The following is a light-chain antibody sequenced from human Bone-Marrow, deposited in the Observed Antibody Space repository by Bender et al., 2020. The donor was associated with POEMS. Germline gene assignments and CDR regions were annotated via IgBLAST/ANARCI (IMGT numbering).Light chain of an antibody. CDR2: DVS. CDR1: SSDVSDYNF. CDR3: SSYTSSSTWV. V-gene: IGLV2-11*01. Sequence: QSALTQPPSVSGSPGQSVTISCTGTSSDVSDYNFVSWFQQHPGKAPKLMIYDVSRRPSGVPDRFSGSRSGNTASLTISGLQAEDEADYYCSSYTSSSTWVFGGGTKLTVL. J-gene: IGLJ3*02.